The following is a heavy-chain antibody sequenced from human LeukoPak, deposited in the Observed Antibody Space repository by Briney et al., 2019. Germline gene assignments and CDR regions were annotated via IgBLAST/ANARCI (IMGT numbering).Heavy chain of an antibody. CDR2: IIPIFGTA. CDR1: GYSLTELS. J-gene: IGHJ5*02. D-gene: IGHD3-3*01. CDR3: ARDGQYDFWSGYYGNWFDP. Sequence: ASVKVSCKVSGYSLTELSMHWVRQAPGKGLEWMGGIIPIFGTANYAQKFQGRVTITADESTSTAYMELSSLRSEDTAVYYCARDGQYDFWSGYYGNWFDPWGQGTLVTVSS. V-gene: IGHV1-69*13.